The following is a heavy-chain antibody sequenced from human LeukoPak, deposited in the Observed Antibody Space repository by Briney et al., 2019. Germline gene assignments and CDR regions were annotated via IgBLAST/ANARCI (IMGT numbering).Heavy chain of an antibody. V-gene: IGHV4-34*01. CDR2: INHSGST. D-gene: IGHD3-9*01. CDR1: GGSFSGYY. Sequence: SETLSLTCAVYGGSFSGYYWSWLRQPPGKGLEWIGEINHSGSTNYNPSLKSRVTISVDTSKNQFSLKLSSVTAADTAVYYCARVRRAYYDILTRSYYFDYWGQGTLVTVSS. CDR3: ARVRRAYYDILTRSYYFDY. J-gene: IGHJ4*02.